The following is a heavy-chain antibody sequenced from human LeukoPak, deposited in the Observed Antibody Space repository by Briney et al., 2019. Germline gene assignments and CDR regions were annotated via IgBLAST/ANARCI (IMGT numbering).Heavy chain of an antibody. CDR2: ISGSGAST. D-gene: IGHD2-2*01. CDR3: AKDVGPLPAAIDY. CDR1: GLAFSAYK. Sequence: AGGSLRLSCAASGLAFSAYKMHWVRQAPRKGLVWVSAISGSGASTYYADSAKGRFPISRDNSKNTLYLQMNSLRADDTAVYYCAKDVGPLPAAIDYWGQGTLVTVSS. V-gene: IGHV3-23*01. J-gene: IGHJ4*02.